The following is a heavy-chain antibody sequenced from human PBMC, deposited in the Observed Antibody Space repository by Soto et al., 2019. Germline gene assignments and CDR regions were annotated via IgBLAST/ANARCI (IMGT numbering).Heavy chain of an antibody. CDR1: GGSISSYY. D-gene: IGHD3-10*01. CDR3: AIVWGGAFDI. V-gene: IGHV4-59*01. CDR2: IYYSGST. Sequence: QVQLQESGPGLVKPSETLSLPCTVPGGSISSYYWSWIRQPPGKGLEWIGYIYYSGSTNYNPSLKSRVTISVDTPKNQFSLKLSSVTAADTAVYYRAIVWGGAFDIWGQGTMVTVSS. J-gene: IGHJ3*02.